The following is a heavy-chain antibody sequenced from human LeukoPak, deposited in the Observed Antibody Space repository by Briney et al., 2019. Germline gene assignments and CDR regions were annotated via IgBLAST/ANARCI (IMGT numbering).Heavy chain of an antibody. Sequence: SLRLSCTASGFTLSSFGMHWVRQAPGKGLEWVAVVSDDGSNTYYADSVKGRFTISRDNSKNTLYLQLNSLRAEDTAVYYCAKDADTATIIYWYFDLWGRGTVATVSS. CDR2: VSDDGSNT. V-gene: IGHV3-30*18. CDR1: GFTLSSFG. CDR3: AKDADTATIIYWYFDL. J-gene: IGHJ2*01. D-gene: IGHD5-18*01.